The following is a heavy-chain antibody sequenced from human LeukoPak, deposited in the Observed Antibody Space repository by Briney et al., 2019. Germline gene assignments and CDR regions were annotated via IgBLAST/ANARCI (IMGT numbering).Heavy chain of an antibody. V-gene: IGHV3-53*01. J-gene: IGHJ4*02. CDR2: IYGGGDT. Sequence: GGSLRLSCAASGFTLSTYDMSWVRQAPGEGLECVSVIYGGGDTYYADSVKGRFTISRDNSKNTLYLQMSSLRAEDTAVYYCARDGLYSSSYYVDYYWGQGTLVTVSS. CDR1: GFTLSTYD. CDR3: ARDGLYSSSYYVDYY. D-gene: IGHD6-13*01.